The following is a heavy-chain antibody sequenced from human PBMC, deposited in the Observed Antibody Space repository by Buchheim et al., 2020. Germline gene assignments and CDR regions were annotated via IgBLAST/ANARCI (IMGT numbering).Heavy chain of an antibody. D-gene: IGHD6-13*01. CDR3: ARDNSEQQLSYWYIDL. J-gene: IGHJ2*01. Sequence: QVQLQESGPGLVKPSQTLSLTCTVSGDSISSGDYYWSWIRQPPGKGLEWIGFMHYSGSTVYNPSLESRVATSGDTSKNQFSLRLSSVTAADTAVYYCARDNSEQQLSYWYIDLWGRGTL. CDR1: GDSISSGDYY. V-gene: IGHV4-30-4*08. CDR2: MHYSGST.